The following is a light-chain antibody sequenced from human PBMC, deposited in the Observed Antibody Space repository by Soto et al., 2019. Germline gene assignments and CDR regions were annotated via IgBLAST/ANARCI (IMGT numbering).Light chain of an antibody. J-gene: IGKJ5*01. CDR3: QLYGTSPP. CDR2: ASS. CDR1: QSVSSGY. V-gene: IGKV3-20*01. Sequence: EIVLTHSPGTLSLSPWERASLSCRASQSVSSGYLAWYQQKPGQAPRLLIYASSNRATGIPDRFSGSASGADFTLTIDRLEPEDFAVYYCQLYGTSPPFGRGTRLEI.